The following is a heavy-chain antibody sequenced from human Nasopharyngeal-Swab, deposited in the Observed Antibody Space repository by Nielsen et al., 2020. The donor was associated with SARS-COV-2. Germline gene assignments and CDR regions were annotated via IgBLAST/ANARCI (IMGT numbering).Heavy chain of an antibody. V-gene: IGHV4-4*02. D-gene: IGHD3-16*02. CDR2: IYHSGST. CDR1: GGSISSSNW. J-gene: IGHJ4*02. Sequence: SCAVSGGSISSSNWWSWVRQPPGKGLEWIGEIYHSGSTNYNPSLKSRVTISVDKSKNQFSLKLSSVTAADTAVYYCARNMITFGGVIAPEEIFDYWGQGTLVTVSS. CDR3: ARNMITFGGVIAPEEIFDY.